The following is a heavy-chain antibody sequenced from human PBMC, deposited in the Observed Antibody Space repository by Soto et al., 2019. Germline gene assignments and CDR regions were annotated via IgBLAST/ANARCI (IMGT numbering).Heavy chain of an antibody. Sequence: GGSLRLSCAASGFTFSSYSMNWVRQAPGKGLEWVSSVSSSSSYIYYADSVKGRFTISRDNAKNSLYLQMNSLRAEDTAVYYCASSGSIAAMGYWGQGILVTVSS. V-gene: IGHV3-21*01. CDR2: VSSSSSYI. CDR1: GFTFSSYS. D-gene: IGHD6-6*01. CDR3: ASSGSIAAMGY. J-gene: IGHJ4*02.